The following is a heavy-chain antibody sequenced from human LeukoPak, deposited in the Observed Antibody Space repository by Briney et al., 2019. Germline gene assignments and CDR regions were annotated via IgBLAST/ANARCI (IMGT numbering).Heavy chain of an antibody. CDR3: AKQSAGSAAWYSLHYDF. D-gene: IGHD6-13*01. J-gene: IGHJ4*02. CDR1: GFTLSSYA. V-gene: IGHV3-23*01. CDR2: VYGGGGGT. Sequence: GGSLRLFCAASGFTLSSYAMTWVRQAPGRGLEWVSSVYGGGGGTYYADSVKGRFTISRDNSKDTLYLQMNGLRAEDTAVYFCAKQSAGSAAWYSLHYDFWGQGTLVTVSS.